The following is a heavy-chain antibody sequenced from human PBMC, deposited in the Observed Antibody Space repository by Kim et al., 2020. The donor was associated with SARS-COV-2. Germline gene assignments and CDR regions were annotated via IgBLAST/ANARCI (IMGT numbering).Heavy chain of an antibody. CDR3: AYSPTTEHYFFY. CDR1: GFTFSSYG. D-gene: IGHD1-26*01. J-gene: IGHJ4*02. Sequence: GGSLRLSCAASGFTFSSYGMHWVRQAPDKGLEWVAVIWFDGGHKSYADSVKGRFTISRDNSKNTLYLQMNSLRAEDTAVYYCAYSPTTEHYFFYWGQGTLVTVSS. CDR2: IWFDGGHK. V-gene: IGHV3-33*01.